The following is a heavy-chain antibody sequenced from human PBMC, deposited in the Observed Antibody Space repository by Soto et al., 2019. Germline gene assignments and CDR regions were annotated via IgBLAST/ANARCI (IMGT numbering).Heavy chain of an antibody. Sequence: EVQLLESGGGLVQPGGSLRLSCAASGCTFSSYAMSWVRQAPGKGLEWVSAISGSGGSTYYADSVKGRFTISRDNSKNTLYLQMNSLRAEDTAVYYCAKTPGVVIIRGNWFDPWGQGTLVTVSS. CDR3: AKTPGVVIIRGNWFDP. CDR2: ISGSGGST. CDR1: GCTFSSYA. J-gene: IGHJ5*02. D-gene: IGHD3-3*01. V-gene: IGHV3-23*01.